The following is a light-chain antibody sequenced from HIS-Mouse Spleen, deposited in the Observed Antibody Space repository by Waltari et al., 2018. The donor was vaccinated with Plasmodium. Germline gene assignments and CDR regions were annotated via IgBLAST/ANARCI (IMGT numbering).Light chain of an antibody. Sequence: SSELTQDPAVSVALGQTVRITCQGDSLRSYYASWYQQKPGQAPVLVNYGKHNRPSVFPDRFSGSSSGNTASLTITGAQAEDEADYYCNSRDSSGNHQVFGGGTKLTVL. J-gene: IGLJ3*02. CDR3: NSRDSSGNHQV. V-gene: IGLV3-19*01. CDR1: SLRSYY. CDR2: GKH.